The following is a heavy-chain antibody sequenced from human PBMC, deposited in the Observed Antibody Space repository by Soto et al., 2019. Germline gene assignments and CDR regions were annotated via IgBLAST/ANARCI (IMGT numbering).Heavy chain of an antibody. V-gene: IGHV3-30*04. D-gene: IGHD1-7*01. CDR2: ISFDGSKT. Sequence: QVQLVESGGGVVQPGRSLRLSCAASGFSFRSYAMYWVRQAPGKGLEWVVVISFDGSKTSYADSVQGRLTVSRDDSRNTLFLQLNTLRPEDTAVYYCARDRVELGNAFDVWGRGTMVTVTS. CDR1: GFSFRSYA. J-gene: IGHJ3*01. CDR3: ARDRVELGNAFDV.